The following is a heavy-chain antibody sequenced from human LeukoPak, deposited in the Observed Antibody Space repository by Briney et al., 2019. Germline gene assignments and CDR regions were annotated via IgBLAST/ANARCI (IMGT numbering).Heavy chain of an antibody. J-gene: IGHJ4*02. Sequence: GESLKISCRGSGYSFTNFWIGWVRQPPGKGLEWMGIIYPGDSDTRYSPSFQGQVTISADRSISTVYLQWSSLKASDTAMYYCARLRGDSSSLYWGQGTLVTVSS. D-gene: IGHD6-6*01. V-gene: IGHV5-51*01. CDR3: ARLRGDSSSLY. CDR1: GYSFTNFW. CDR2: IYPGDSDT.